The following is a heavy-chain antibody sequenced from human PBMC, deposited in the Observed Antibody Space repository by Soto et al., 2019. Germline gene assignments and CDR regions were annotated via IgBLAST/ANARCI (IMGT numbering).Heavy chain of an antibody. CDR3: ARGTATSNYYFDY. V-gene: IGHV1-69*02. J-gene: IGHJ4*02. D-gene: IGHD6-25*01. Sequence: QVQLVQSGAEVKKPGSSVKVSCKASGGTFSSYTISWVRQAPGQGLEWMGRIIPILGIANYAQKFQGRVTXPXDXXTSTAYMELSSLRSEDTAVYYCARGTATSNYYFDYWGQGTLVTVSS. CDR2: IIPILGIA. CDR1: GGTFSSYT.